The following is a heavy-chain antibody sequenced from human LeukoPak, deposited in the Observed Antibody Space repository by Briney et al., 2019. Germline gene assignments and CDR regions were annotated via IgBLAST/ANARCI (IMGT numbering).Heavy chain of an antibody. CDR1: GFTFSRYA. CDR2: LSGSDGST. Sequence: GGSLRLSCAASGFTFSRYAMSWVRQAPGKGLEWVSGLSGSDGSTYYADSVKGRFTISRDNSKNTLYLQMSSLRAEDTAVYYCAKAYQQWLDAWGQGTLVTVSS. J-gene: IGHJ5*02. CDR3: AKAYQQWLDA. V-gene: IGHV3-23*01. D-gene: IGHD6-19*01.